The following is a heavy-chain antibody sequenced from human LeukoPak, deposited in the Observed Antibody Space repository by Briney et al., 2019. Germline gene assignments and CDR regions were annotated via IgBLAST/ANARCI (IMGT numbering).Heavy chain of an antibody. D-gene: IGHD6-19*01. CDR3: ARGDSSGWSPFDY. CDR1: GFTFSSYA. CDR2: ISSNGGST. J-gene: IGHJ4*02. Sequence: GGSLRLSCAASGFTFSSYAMHWVRQAPGKGLEYVSAISSNGGSTYYANSVKGRFTIPRDNSKNTLYLQMGSLRAEDMAVYYCARGDSSGWSPFDYWGQGTLVTVSS. V-gene: IGHV3-64*01.